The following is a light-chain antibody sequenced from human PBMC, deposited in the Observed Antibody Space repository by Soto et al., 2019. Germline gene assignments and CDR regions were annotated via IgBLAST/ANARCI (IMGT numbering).Light chain of an antibody. V-gene: IGKV3-20*01. CDR2: GAS. J-gene: IGKJ1*01. CDR3: QQHGTSPRT. Sequence: EIVLTQSPGTLSLSPGERATLSYRPGQSLSSSSLAWYQQNLGQAPRLLICGASSRATGIPDRFSGSGSGTDFTLIISRLEPEDFAVYYCQQHGTSPRTFGHGTKVDIK. CDR1: QSLSSSS.